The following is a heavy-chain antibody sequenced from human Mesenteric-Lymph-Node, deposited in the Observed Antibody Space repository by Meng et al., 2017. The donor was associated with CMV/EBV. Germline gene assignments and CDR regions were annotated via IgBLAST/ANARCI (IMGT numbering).Heavy chain of an antibody. CDR2: ISGSGGST. Sequence: GESLKISCAASGFTFSNAWMSWVRQAPGKGLEWVSAISGSGGSTYYADSVKGRFTISRDNSKNTLYLQMNSLRAEDTAVYYCARPQYWGQGTLVTVSS. J-gene: IGHJ4*02. CDR1: GFTFSNAW. CDR3: ARPQY. V-gene: IGHV3-23*01.